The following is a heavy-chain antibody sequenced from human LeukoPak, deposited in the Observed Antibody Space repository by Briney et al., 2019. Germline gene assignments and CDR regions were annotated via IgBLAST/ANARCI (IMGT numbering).Heavy chain of an antibody. J-gene: IGHJ4*02. Sequence: GVSVKVSCKASGGTFSSYAISWVRQAPGQGLEWMGRIIPILGIANYAQKFQGRVTITADKSTSTAYMELSSLRSEDTAVYYCARDLNSSGDDYWGQGTLVTVSS. CDR2: IIPILGIA. CDR1: GGTFSSYA. D-gene: IGHD6-19*01. V-gene: IGHV1-69*04. CDR3: ARDLNSSGDDY.